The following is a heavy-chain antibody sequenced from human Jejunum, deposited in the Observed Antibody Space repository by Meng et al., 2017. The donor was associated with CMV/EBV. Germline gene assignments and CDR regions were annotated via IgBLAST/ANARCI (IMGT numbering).Heavy chain of an antibody. Sequence: TFTNYGITWVRPAPGQGLEWMGWISAYNGYTRYGQDFQGRFTMTTDTSTRTAYMELRSLTSDDTAVYYCARDWKVTMRGGTPTWLDPWGQGTLVTVSS. J-gene: IGHJ5*02. D-gene: IGHD5-18*01. V-gene: IGHV1-18*01. CDR3: ARDWKVTMRGGTPTWLDP. CDR1: TFTNYG. CDR2: ISAYNGYT.